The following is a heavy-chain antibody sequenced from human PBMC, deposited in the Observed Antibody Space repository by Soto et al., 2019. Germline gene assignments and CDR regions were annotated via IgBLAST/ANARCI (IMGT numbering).Heavy chain of an antibody. CDR1: GFIINNYA. D-gene: IGHD3-3*01. V-gene: IGHV3-30*04. J-gene: IGHJ6*02. CDR3: ARRQDFGGPHYYYGMDV. Sequence: VQLVESGGGVVQPGRSLRVSCAASGFIINNYAMHWVRQTPGKGLEWMAVISYDGSNKHYADSVKGRFTISRDNSKNTLYLQMNILRPDDSAVYYCARRQDFGGPHYYYGMDVWGQGTTVTVSS. CDR2: ISYDGSNK.